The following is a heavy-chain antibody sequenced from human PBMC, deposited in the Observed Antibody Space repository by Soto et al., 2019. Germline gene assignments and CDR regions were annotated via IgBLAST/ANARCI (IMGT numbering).Heavy chain of an antibody. Sequence: QVQLVESGGGVVQPGRSLRLSCAASGFTFSSFGMHWVRQAPGKGLEWVALISYDGSSDYYVDSVKGRFTIYRDKSKNTLYLQMNSRRPEDTAVYYCAKDRGWSSADLEYWGQGALVTVSS. CDR1: GFTFSSFG. V-gene: IGHV3-30*18. D-gene: IGHD6-19*01. J-gene: IGHJ4*02. CDR2: ISYDGSSD. CDR3: AKDRGWSSADLEY.